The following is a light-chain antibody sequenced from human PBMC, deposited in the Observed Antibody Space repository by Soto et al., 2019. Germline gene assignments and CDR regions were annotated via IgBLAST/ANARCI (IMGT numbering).Light chain of an antibody. J-gene: IGKJ1*01. CDR1: QNISNY. CDR3: QHYSSSVT. Sequence: IVLTQSPATLSLSPWKRATLSCRASQNISNYLVWYQQKHRHAPRLLLFGASNRATGIPDRFSGSGSGTVFTLTISILEAEDFAEYYWQHYSSSVTFGQGTKVDIK. CDR2: GAS. V-gene: IGKV3-20*01.